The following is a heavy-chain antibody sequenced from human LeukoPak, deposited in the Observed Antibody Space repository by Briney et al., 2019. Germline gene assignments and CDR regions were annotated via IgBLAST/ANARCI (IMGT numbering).Heavy chain of an antibody. CDR1: GFTFSSYG. Sequence: GGSLRLSCAASGFTFSSYGMHWVRQAPGKGLEWVAVIWYDGSNKYYADSVKGRFTISRDNSKNTMYLQMNSLRAEDTAVYYCARDRGSGWLSGGYDAFDIWGQGTMVTVSS. V-gene: IGHV3-33*08. D-gene: IGHD6-19*01. J-gene: IGHJ3*02. CDR2: IWYDGSNK. CDR3: ARDRGSGWLSGGYDAFDI.